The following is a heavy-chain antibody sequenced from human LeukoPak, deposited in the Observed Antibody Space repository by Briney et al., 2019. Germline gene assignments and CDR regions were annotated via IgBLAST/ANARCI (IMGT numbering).Heavy chain of an antibody. CDR1: GFTFSSYA. D-gene: IGHD3-9*01. V-gene: IGHV3-23*01. J-gene: IGHJ4*02. Sequence: PGGSLRLSCAASGFTFSSYAMNWDRQVPGKGLEWASGVSGNGGRTDYADSVKGRFTISRDNSKNSLFLQMNSLRAEDTAIYYCAKGVSGHYDILTGNDYWGQGTLVTVSS. CDR2: VSGNGGRT. CDR3: AKGVSGHYDILTGNDY.